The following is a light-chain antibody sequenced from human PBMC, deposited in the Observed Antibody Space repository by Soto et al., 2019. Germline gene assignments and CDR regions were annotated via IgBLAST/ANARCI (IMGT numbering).Light chain of an antibody. V-gene: IGKV1-27*01. CDR3: QKYNSAPRT. Sequence: DIQMTQSPSSLSASVGDRVTITCRASQGISDYVAWYQQKPGKVPTLLIYAASTLQSGVPSRFSGSGSGTDFTLTISSLQPEDVETYYCQKYNSAPRTFGQGTKVEIK. CDR1: QGISDY. CDR2: AAS. J-gene: IGKJ1*01.